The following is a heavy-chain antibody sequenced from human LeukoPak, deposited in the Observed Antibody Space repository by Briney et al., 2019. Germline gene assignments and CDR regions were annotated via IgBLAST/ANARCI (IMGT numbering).Heavy chain of an antibody. CDR2: MNPNSGNT. CDR1: GYTFTSYD. J-gene: IGHJ4*02. V-gene: IGHV1-8*01. CDR3: ARDIGLSPYYFDY. D-gene: IGHD3-22*01. Sequence: ASVKVSCKAPGYTFTSYDINWVRQATGQGLEWMGWMNPNSGNTGYAQKFQGRVTMTRNTSITTAYMELSSLRSEDTAVYYCARDIGLSPYYFDYWGQGTLVTVSS.